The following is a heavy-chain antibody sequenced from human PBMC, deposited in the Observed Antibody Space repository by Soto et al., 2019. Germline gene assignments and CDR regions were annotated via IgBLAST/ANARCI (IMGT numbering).Heavy chain of an antibody. J-gene: IGHJ5*02. V-gene: IGHV2-5*01. CDR1: GFSLSASGAS. Sequence: ESGPTLVNPTQTLRLTCAFSGFSLSASGASVGWIRRPPGKALEWLAHIYWNDDKRYSPSLRSRLTISKDTSKNQVVLTFTNMDPADTGTYYCVHRLDVPGLAFDPWGQGTLVTVSS. CDR2: IYWNDDK. D-gene: IGHD3-10*02. CDR3: VHRLDVPGLAFDP.